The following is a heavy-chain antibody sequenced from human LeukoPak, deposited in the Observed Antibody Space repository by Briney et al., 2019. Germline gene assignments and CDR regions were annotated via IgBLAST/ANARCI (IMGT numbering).Heavy chain of an antibody. D-gene: IGHD2-15*01. J-gene: IGHJ5*02. CDR3: ARWARYCSSGSCYSWFDP. V-gene: IGHV3-7*01. Sequence: PGGALVLSYAASGFTFRSYWMSWVRRAPGKRVGWVANMKLDGSEEYYVDSVKGGFTISSDNAKNSLYLQMNSLRVDDTAVYYCARWARYCSSGSCYSWFDPWGQGTLVTVSS. CDR1: GFTFRSYW. CDR2: MKLDGSEE.